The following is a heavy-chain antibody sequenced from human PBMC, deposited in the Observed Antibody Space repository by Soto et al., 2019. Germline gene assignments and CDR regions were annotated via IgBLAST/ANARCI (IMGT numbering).Heavy chain of an antibody. CDR1: AITLSGYG. V-gene: IGHV3-30*18. Sequence: GGSLRLSCAASAITLSGYGMHRVHQAPGKGLQWVAVISYDGSNKYYADSVKGRFTISRDNSKNTLYLQMNSLRAEDTAVYYCAKGGDYDFPADAFDIRDQGTMVTVSS. D-gene: IGHD4-17*01. CDR3: AKGGDYDFPADAFDI. J-gene: IGHJ3*02. CDR2: ISYDGSNK.